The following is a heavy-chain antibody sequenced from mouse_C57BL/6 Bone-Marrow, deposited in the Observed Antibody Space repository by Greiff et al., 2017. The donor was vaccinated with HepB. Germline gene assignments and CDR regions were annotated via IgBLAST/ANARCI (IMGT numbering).Heavy chain of an antibody. CDR2: IYPGNSDT. CDR1: GYTFTSYW. D-gene: IGHD1-1*01. Sequence: DVKLVESGTVLARPGASVKMSCKTSGYTFTSYWMHWVKQRPGQGLEWIGAIYPGNSDTSYNQKFKGKAKLTAVTSASTAYMELSSLTNEDSAVYYCTGHYGSSYWYFDVWGTGTTVTVSS. CDR3: TGHYGSSYWYFDV. J-gene: IGHJ1*03. V-gene: IGHV1-5*01.